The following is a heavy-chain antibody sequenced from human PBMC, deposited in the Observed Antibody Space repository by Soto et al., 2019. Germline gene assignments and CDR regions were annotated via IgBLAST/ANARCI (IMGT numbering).Heavy chain of an antibody. CDR2: FVPIVGTA. J-gene: IGHJ4*02. Sequence: QVQLGQSGAEVKKPGSSVKVSCKASGGTFSSYTINWVRQAPGQGLEWMGGFVPIVGTADYAQKLQGRVTITADETTNTAYMELSSVRSEDTAVYYCAIGSTYSGEFEFWGQGTLVTVSS. D-gene: IGHD1-26*01. CDR3: AIGSTYSGEFEF. V-gene: IGHV1-69*01. CDR1: GGTFSSYT.